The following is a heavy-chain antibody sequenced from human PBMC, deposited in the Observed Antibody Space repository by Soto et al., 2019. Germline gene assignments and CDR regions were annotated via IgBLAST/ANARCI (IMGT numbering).Heavy chain of an antibody. J-gene: IGHJ5*02. CDR3: ARDGRARDCSGATCYFRSSWFDP. Sequence: GASVKVSCKASGYTFTDYYIHWVRQAPGQGLEWMGWINPNSGGANFVQKFQGRVSLTRDTSTSTAYMQLRGLISDDTAVYYCARDGRARDCSGATCYFRSSWFDPWGQGTLVTVSS. D-gene: IGHD2-15*01. V-gene: IGHV1-2*02. CDR1: GYTFTDYY. CDR2: INPNSGGA.